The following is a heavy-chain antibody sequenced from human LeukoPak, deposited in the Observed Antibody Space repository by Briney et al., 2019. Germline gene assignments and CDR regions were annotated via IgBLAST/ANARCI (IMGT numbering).Heavy chain of an antibody. V-gene: IGHV3-23*01. Sequence: GGSLRLSCAASGFTFSNYGMNWVRQAPGKGLEWVTAISASGGNTYYADSVKGRFTISRDNAKDTLYLKMNSLRAEDTALYYCAKERASRLPFDYWGQGTLVTASS. CDR1: GFTFSNYG. CDR2: ISASGGNT. D-gene: IGHD6-25*01. J-gene: IGHJ4*02. CDR3: AKERASRLPFDY.